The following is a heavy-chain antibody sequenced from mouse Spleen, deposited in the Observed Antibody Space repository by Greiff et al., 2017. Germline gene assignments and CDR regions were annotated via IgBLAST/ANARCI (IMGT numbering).Heavy chain of an antibody. CDR2: IHPNSGST. Sequence: QVQLQQPGAEPVKPGASVKLSCKASGYTFTSYWMHWVKQRPGQGLEWIGMIHPNSGSTNYNEKFKSKATLTVDKSSSTAYMQLSSLTSEDSAVYYCASEGAYVQLMDYWGQGTSVTVSS. J-gene: IGHJ4*01. CDR1: GYTFTSYW. CDR3: ASEGAYVQLMDY. D-gene: IGHD1-1*01. V-gene: IGHV1-64*01.